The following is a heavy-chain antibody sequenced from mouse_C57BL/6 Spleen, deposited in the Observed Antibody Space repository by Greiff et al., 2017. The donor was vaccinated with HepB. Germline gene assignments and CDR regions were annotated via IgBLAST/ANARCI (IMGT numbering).Heavy chain of an antibody. J-gene: IGHJ1*03. CDR1: GFTFSSYA. V-gene: IGHV5-4*01. CDR3: ARDNYGNLDWYFDV. CDR2: ISDGGSYT. D-gene: IGHD2-1*01. Sequence: EVQVVESGGGLVKPGGSLKLSCAASGFTFSSYAMSWVRQTPEKRLEWVATISDGGSYTYYPDNVKGRFTISRDNAKNNLYLQMSHLKSEDTAMYYCARDNYGNLDWYFDVWGTGTTVTVSS.